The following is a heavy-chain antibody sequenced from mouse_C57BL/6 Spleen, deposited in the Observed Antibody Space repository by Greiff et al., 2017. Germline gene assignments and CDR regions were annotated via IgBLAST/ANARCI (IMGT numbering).Heavy chain of an antibody. J-gene: IGHJ3*01. CDR2: IYPRSGNT. CDR1: GYTFTSYG. V-gene: IGHV1-81*01. D-gene: IGHD3-2*02. Sequence: QVQLQQSGAELARPGASVKLSCKASGYTFTSYGISWVKQRTGQGLEWIGEIYPRSGNTYYNEKFKGKATLTADKSSSTADMELRSLTSEDSAVYFCARYSSGYAYWGQGTLVTVSA. CDR3: ARYSSGYAY.